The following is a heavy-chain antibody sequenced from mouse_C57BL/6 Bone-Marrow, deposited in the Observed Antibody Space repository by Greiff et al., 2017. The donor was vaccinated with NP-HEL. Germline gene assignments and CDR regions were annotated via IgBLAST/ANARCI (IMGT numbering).Heavy chain of an antibody. V-gene: IGHV5-16*01. CDR1: GFTFSDYY. CDR2: INYDGSST. Sequence: EVQRVESEGGLVQPGSSMKLSCTASGFTFSDYYMAWVRQVPEKGLEWVANINYDGSSTYYLDSLKSRFIISRDNAKNILYLQMSSLKSEDTATYYCARERYYGSGFAYWGQGTLVTVSA. J-gene: IGHJ3*01. D-gene: IGHD1-1*01. CDR3: ARERYYGSGFAY.